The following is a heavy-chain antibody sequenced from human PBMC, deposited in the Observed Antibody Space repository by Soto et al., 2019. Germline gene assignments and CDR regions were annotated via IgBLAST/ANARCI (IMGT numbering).Heavy chain of an antibody. Sequence: LXLACTVSGGSMSSYYWSWIRQPPGKGLEWIGYIYYSGSTNYNPSLKSRVTISVDTSKNQFSLKLSSVTAADTAVYYCARAGDEEGGFDYWGQGTLVTGSS. CDR3: ARAGDEEGGFDY. CDR2: IYYSGST. D-gene: IGHD3-16*01. J-gene: IGHJ4*02. CDR1: GGSMSSYY. V-gene: IGHV4-59*01.